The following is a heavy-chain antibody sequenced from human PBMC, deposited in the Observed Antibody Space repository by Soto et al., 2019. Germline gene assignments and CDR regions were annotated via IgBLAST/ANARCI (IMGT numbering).Heavy chain of an antibody. CDR1: GGSISSGGYY. CDR3: ARTCGYSYGFVFCY. Sequence: SETLSLTCTVSGGSISSGGYYWSWIRQHPGKGLEWIGYIYYSGSTYYNPSLKSRVTISVDTSKNRFSLKLSSVTAADTAVYYCARTCGYSYGFVFCYWGQGTLVTVSS. CDR2: IYYSGST. J-gene: IGHJ4*02. V-gene: IGHV4-31*03. D-gene: IGHD5-18*01.